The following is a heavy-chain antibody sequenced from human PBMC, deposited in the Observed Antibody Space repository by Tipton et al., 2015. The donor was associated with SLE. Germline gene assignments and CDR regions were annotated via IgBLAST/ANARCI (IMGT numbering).Heavy chain of an antibody. CDR1: GGSISSYY. D-gene: IGHD3-22*01. J-gene: IGHJ4*02. V-gene: IGHV4-59*01. CDR2: IYYSGST. Sequence: LRLSCTVSGGSISSYYWSWIRQPPGKGLEWIGYIYYSGSTNYNPSLKSRVTISVDTSKNQFSLKLSSVTAADTAVYYCARVIPSGYFFDYWGQGTLVTVSS. CDR3: ARVIPSGYFFDY.